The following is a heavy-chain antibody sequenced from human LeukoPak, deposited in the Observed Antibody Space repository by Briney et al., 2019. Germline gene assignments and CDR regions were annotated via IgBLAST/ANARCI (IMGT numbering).Heavy chain of an antibody. V-gene: IGHV1-46*01. Sequence: ASVKVSCKASGYTFTSYYMHWVRQAPGQGLEWMGIINPSGGSTSYAQKFQERVTITRDMSTSTAYMELSSLRSEDTAVYYCAAEVGARREFDYWGQGTLVTVSS. CDR1: GYTFTSYY. J-gene: IGHJ4*02. CDR2: INPSGGST. D-gene: IGHD1-26*01. CDR3: AAEVGARREFDY.